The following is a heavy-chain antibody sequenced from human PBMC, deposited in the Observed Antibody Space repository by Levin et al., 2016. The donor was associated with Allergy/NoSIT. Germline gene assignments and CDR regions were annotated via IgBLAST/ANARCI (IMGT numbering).Heavy chain of an antibody. J-gene: IGHJ6*02. Sequence: GGSLRLSCAASGFTFRSYSMNWVRQAPGKGLEWVSHISSSGITIYYADSVKGRFTISRDNAKNSLYLQMNSLRDEDTAVYYCASLWGSESYMYYSGMDVWGQGTTVTVSS. V-gene: IGHV3-48*02. CDR3: ASLWGSESYMYYSGMDV. CDR1: GFTFRSYS. CDR2: ISSSGITI. D-gene: IGHD3-10*01.